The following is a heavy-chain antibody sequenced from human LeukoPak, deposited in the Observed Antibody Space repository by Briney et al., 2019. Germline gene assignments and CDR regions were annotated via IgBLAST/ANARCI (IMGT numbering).Heavy chain of an antibody. Sequence: PSETLSLTCTVSGGSISSSSYYWGWIRQPPGKGLEWIGSIYYSGSTYYNPSLKSRVTISVDTSKNQFSLKLSSVTAADTAVYYCARPKTGTTGRWFDPWGQGTLVTVSS. CDR1: GGSISSSSYY. CDR3: ARPKTGTTGRWFDP. J-gene: IGHJ5*02. CDR2: IYYSGST. D-gene: IGHD1-1*01. V-gene: IGHV4-39*07.